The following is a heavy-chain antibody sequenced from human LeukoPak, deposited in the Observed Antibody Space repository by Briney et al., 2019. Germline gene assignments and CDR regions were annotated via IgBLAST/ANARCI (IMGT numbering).Heavy chain of an antibody. D-gene: IGHD3-16*01. CDR1: GYSFTSYW. Sequence: GESLNISCKGSGYSFTSYWIAWVRQMPGKGLEWMGIIYPDDSDTRYSPSFQGQVTMSADKSISTAYLQWSSLKASDTAMYYCARPNWARGYFDYWGQGTLVTVSS. CDR2: IYPDDSDT. V-gene: IGHV5-51*01. CDR3: ARPNWARGYFDY. J-gene: IGHJ4*02.